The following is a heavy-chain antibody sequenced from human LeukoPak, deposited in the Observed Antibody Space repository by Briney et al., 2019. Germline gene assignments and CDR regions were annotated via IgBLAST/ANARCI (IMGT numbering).Heavy chain of an antibody. J-gene: IGHJ4*02. CDR2: IYHSGRP. Sequence: SGTLSLTCAVSGGSISSSNWWSWVRRPPGKGLEWIGEIYHSGRPNYNPSLKSRVTISVDKSKNQFSLKLSSLTAADTAVFYFGGGGDGPGYCIDYWGQGTLVTVSS. CDR3: GGGGDGPGYCIDY. V-gene: IGHV4-4*02. CDR1: GGSISSSNW. D-gene: IGHD3-9*01.